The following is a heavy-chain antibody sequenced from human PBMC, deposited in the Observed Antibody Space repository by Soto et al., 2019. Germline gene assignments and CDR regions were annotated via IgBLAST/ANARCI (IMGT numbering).Heavy chain of an antibody. Sequence: QEQLVEAGGGVVQPGRSLRLSCSASGFIFRTYAMHWVRQSPGKGLEWVAVIWYDGDNKYYADSVKGRFTISRDNSKNTLYLHMNSLRADDTAVYYCARDAPEFDYGDLNWYFDLWGRGTLVTVSS. V-gene: IGHV3-33*01. J-gene: IGHJ2*01. D-gene: IGHD4-17*01. CDR1: GFIFRTYA. CDR2: IWYDGDNK. CDR3: ARDAPEFDYGDLNWYFDL.